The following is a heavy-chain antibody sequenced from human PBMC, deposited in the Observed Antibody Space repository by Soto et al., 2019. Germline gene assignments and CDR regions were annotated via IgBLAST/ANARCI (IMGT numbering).Heavy chain of an antibody. V-gene: IGHV4-39*01. CDR1: GGSISSSSYY. CDR3: ASFYYDSSGYYPMPDAFDI. Sequence: SETLSLTCTVSGGSISSSSYYWGWIRQPPGKGLEWIGSIYYSGSTYYNPSLKSRVTISVDTSKNQFSLKLSSVTAADTAVYYCASFYYDSSGYYPMPDAFDIWGQGTMVTVSS. J-gene: IGHJ3*02. CDR2: IYYSGST. D-gene: IGHD3-22*01.